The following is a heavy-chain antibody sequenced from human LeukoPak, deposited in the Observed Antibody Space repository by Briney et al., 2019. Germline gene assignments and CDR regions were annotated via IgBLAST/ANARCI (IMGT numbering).Heavy chain of an antibody. CDR2: ISSSSSYI. Sequence: GGSLRLSCAASGFTFSSYSMNWVRQAPGKGLEWVSSISSSSSYIYYADSVKGRFTISRDDSRNTLSLQMNSLRAEDTAVYYCAKRAGYNSNYFDYWGQGTLVTVSS. D-gene: IGHD5-24*01. V-gene: IGHV3-21*04. CDR3: AKRAGYNSNYFDY. CDR1: GFTFSSYS. J-gene: IGHJ4*02.